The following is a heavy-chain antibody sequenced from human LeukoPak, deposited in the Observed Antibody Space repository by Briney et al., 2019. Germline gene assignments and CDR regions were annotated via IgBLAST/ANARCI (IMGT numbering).Heavy chain of an antibody. V-gene: IGHV1-18*01. Sequence: ASVKVSCKASGYTFTSYGISWVRQAPGQGLEWMGWISAYNGNTNYAQKLQGRVTMTRNTSISTAYMELSSLRSEDTAVYYCARGRSSSSRAYYYYMDVWGKGTTVTVSS. CDR1: GYTFTSYG. CDR2: ISAYNGNT. J-gene: IGHJ6*03. D-gene: IGHD6-6*01. CDR3: ARGRSSSSRAYYYYMDV.